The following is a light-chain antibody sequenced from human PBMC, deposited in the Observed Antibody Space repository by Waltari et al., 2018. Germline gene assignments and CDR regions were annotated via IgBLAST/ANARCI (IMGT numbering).Light chain of an antibody. Sequence: EIVLTQSPRTLSLSPGERATLSCRASKSISSTSLAWYQQKPGQAPSLLIYAASSRATGIPDRFSGSGSGTDFTLTINRLEPEGFAVYYCQQSDTSSVTFGQGTRLEIK. CDR2: AAS. CDR1: KSISSTS. CDR3: QQSDTSSVT. V-gene: IGKV3-20*01. J-gene: IGKJ5*01.